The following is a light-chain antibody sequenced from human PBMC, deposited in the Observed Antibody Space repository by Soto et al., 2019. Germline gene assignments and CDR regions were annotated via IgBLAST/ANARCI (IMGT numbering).Light chain of an antibody. J-gene: IGKJ1*01. V-gene: IGKV3D-11*01. CDR1: QGIRND. CDR2: DAS. CDR3: QQRSNWLRT. Sequence: PGDRVTITCRASQGIRNDLDWFQQKPGKAPKLLIYDASNRATGIPARFSGSGSGTDFTLTISSLEPEDFAVYYCQQRSNWLRTFGQGTKVDI.